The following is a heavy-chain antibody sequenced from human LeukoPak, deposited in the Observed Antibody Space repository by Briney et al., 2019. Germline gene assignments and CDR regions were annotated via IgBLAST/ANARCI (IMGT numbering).Heavy chain of an antibody. CDR2: ISSSSSLM. D-gene: IGHD6-13*01. CDR3: ARDQQPF. Sequence: SGGSLRLSCAASGFTFSTYSMNWVRQAPGKGLEWVSYISSSSSLMYYADSVKGRFTISRDNAKNSLYLQMNSLRAEDTAVYYCARDQQPFWGQGTLVTVSS. V-gene: IGHV3-48*01. J-gene: IGHJ4*02. CDR1: GFTFSTYS.